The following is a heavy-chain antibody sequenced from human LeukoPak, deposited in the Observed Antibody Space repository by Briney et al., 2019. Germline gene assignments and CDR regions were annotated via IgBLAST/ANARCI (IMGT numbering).Heavy chain of an antibody. D-gene: IGHD6-19*01. CDR2: VSYDGSNK. CDR3: AKASNDYTGGWFDSLDY. J-gene: IGHJ4*02. Sequence: GGSLRLSCAASGFTFNTYVMHWVRQAPGKGLEWVAVVSYDGSNKYYGDSVKGRFILSRDNSKNTLYLRMNSLRAEDTAVYYCAKASNDYTGGWFDSLDYWGQGTLVTVSS. CDR1: GFTFNTYV. V-gene: IGHV3-30*18.